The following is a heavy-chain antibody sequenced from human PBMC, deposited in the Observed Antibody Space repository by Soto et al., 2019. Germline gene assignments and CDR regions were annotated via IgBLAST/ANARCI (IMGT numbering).Heavy chain of an antibody. J-gene: IGHJ4*02. CDR3: ARGFGWLDY. D-gene: IGHD6-19*01. CDR1: GFTVSSNY. CDR2: ISSNGGST. V-gene: IGHV3-64*01. Sequence: EVQLVESGGGLVQPGGSLRLSCAASGFTVSSNYMTWVRQAPGKGLEYVSAISSNGGSTYYANSVKGRFTISRDNSKNTLYIQMGSLRAEDMAVYYCARGFGWLDYWGQGTLVTVSS.